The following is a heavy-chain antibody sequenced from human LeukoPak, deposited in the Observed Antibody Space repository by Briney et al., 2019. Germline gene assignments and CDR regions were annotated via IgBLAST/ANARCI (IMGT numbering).Heavy chain of an antibody. D-gene: IGHD1-26*01. Sequence: ASVKVSCKASGGTFSSYAISWVRQAPGQGLEWMGGIIPIFGTANYAQKFQGRVTITADESTSTAYMELSSLRSEDTAVYYCARDLYSGSYPRLFDYWAREPWSPSPQ. CDR3: ARDLYSGSYPRLFDY. CDR2: IIPIFGTA. J-gene: IGHJ4*02. CDR1: GGTFSSYA. V-gene: IGHV1-69*13.